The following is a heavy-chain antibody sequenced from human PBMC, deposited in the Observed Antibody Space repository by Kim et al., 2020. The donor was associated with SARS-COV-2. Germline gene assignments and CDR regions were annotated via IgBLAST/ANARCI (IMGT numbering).Heavy chain of an antibody. CDR3: ASGYGDSGFDY. V-gene: IGHV1-46*01. CDR2: K. D-gene: IGHD4-17*01. J-gene: IGHJ4*02. Sequence: KSSAQKFQGRVTMTRDTSTSPVYMELSSLRSEDTAVYYCASGYGDSGFDYWGQGTLVTVSS.